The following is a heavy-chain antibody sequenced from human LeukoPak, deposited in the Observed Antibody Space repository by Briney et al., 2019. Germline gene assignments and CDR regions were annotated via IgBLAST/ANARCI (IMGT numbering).Heavy chain of an antibody. CDR3: ARDRVGSGWPRPYYFEI. CDR2: INPNTGAT. D-gene: IGHD6-19*01. Sequence: ASVKDSCKASGYTLTGYYLHWVRQAPGQGLEWMGWINPNTGATNSAQKFQGRVTMTRDTSISTAYMDLSRLRSDDTAVYYCARDRVGSGWPRPYYFEIWGQGTLVTVSS. CDR1: GYTLTGYY. J-gene: IGHJ4*02. V-gene: IGHV1-2*02.